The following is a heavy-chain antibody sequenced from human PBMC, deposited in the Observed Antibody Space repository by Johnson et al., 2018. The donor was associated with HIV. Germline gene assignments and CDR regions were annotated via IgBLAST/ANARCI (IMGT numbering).Heavy chain of an antibody. Sequence: VQLVESGGGLVKPGGSLRLSCAASGFTFSNVWMSWVRQAPGKGLEWVGRIKRKTDGETTDYTTPVKGRFTISRDDSKNTLYLQMNSLTTEDTAVYYCTTAIVIDAFDIWGQGTMVTVSS. D-gene: IGHD3-16*02. CDR2: IKRKTDGETT. V-gene: IGHV3-15*01. CDR3: TTAIVIDAFDI. J-gene: IGHJ3*02. CDR1: GFTFSNVW.